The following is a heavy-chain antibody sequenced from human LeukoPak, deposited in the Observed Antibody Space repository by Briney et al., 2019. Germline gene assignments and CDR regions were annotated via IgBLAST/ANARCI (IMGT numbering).Heavy chain of an antibody. Sequence: GGSLRLSCAASGFTFSSYAMPWVRQAPGKGLEWVAVISYDGSNKYYADSVKGRFTISRDNSKNTLYLQMNSLRAEDTAVYYCARDGESFYGDYVPDDYWGQGTLVTVSS. V-gene: IGHV3-30-3*01. D-gene: IGHD4-17*01. CDR1: GFTFSSYA. CDR3: ARDGESFYGDYVPDDY. CDR2: ISYDGSNK. J-gene: IGHJ4*02.